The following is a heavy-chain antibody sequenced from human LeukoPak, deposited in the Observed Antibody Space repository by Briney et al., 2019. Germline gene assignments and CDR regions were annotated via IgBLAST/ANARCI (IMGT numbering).Heavy chain of an antibody. CDR2: IYSDNT. D-gene: IGHD4/OR15-4a*01. Sequence: GGSLRLSCTVSGFTVSSNSMSWVRQAPGKGLEWVSFIYSDNTHYSDSVKGRFTISRDNSKNTLYLQITRLRAEDTAVYYCARRAGAYSHPYDYWGQGTLVTVSS. J-gene: IGHJ4*02. CDR3: ARRAGAYSHPYDY. CDR1: GFTVSSNS. V-gene: IGHV3-53*01.